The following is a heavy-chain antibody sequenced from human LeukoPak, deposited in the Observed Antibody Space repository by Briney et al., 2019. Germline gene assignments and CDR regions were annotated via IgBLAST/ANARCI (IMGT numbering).Heavy chain of an antibody. CDR1: GGSFSGYY. CDR3: ATTYSYGNAFDI. CDR2: INHSGST. Sequence: SETLSLTCAVYGGSFSGYYWNWIRQPPGKGLEWIGEINHSGSTNYNPSLKSRVTISVDTSKNQFSLRLSSVTAADTAVYYCATTYSYGNAFDIWGQGTMVTVSS. V-gene: IGHV4-34*01. D-gene: IGHD3-10*01. J-gene: IGHJ3*02.